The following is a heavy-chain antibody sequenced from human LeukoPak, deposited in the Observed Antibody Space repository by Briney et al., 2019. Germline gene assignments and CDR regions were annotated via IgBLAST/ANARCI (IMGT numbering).Heavy chain of an antibody. CDR2: MNPNSGNT. V-gene: IGHV1-8*02. D-gene: IGHD3-22*01. Sequence: ASVKVSCKTSGYTFTGYYMHWVRQAPGQGLEWMGWMNPNSGNTGYAQKFQGRVTMTRNTSISTAYMELSSLRSEDTAVYYCARKVPNDSSGYYYRGQFDPWGQGTLVTVSS. CDR3: ARKVPNDSSGYYYRGQFDP. J-gene: IGHJ5*02. CDR1: GYTFTGYY.